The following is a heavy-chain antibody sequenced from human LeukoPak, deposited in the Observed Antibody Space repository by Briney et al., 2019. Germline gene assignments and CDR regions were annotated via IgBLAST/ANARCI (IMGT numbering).Heavy chain of an antibody. J-gene: IGHJ3*02. D-gene: IGHD1-26*01. CDR1: GGSISSYY. Sequence: SETLSLTCTVSGGSISSYYWSWIRQPAGKGLEWIGRIYTSGSTNYNPSLKSRVTMSVDTSKNQFSLKLSSVTAADTAVYYCAMGELPTDAFDIWGQGTMVTVSS. CDR3: AMGELPTDAFDI. CDR2: IYTSGST. V-gene: IGHV4-4*07.